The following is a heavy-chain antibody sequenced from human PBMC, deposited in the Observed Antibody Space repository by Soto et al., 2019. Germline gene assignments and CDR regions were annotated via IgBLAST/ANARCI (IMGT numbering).Heavy chain of an antibody. Sequence: PSETLSLTCTVSGGSVSSGSYYWSWIRQPPGKGLEWIGYIYYSGSTNYNPSLKSRVTISVDTSKNQFSLKLSSVTAADTAVYYCAREGYSSIWYPWGAFDIWCQATMVTLSS. CDR2: IYYSGST. J-gene: IGHJ3*02. CDR1: GGSVSSGSYY. V-gene: IGHV4-61*01. CDR3: AREGYSSIWYPWGAFDI. D-gene: IGHD6-13*01.